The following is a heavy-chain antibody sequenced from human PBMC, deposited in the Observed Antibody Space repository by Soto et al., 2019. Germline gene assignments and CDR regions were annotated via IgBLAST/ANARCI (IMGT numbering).Heavy chain of an antibody. Sequence: PSETLSLTCTVSGGSISSYYWSWMRQHAGKGLEWIGRIYTSGSTNYNPSLKSRVTMSVDKSKNQFSLKLSSVTAADTAVYYCARDSRAEWLVYYGMDVWGQGTTVTVSS. CDR3: ARDSRAEWLVYYGMDV. CDR2: IYTSGST. V-gene: IGHV4-4*07. J-gene: IGHJ6*02. CDR1: GGSISSYY. D-gene: IGHD6-19*01.